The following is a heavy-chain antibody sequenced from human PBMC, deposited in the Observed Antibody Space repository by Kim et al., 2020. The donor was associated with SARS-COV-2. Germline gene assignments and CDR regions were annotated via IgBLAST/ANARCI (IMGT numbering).Heavy chain of an antibody. V-gene: IGHV3-53*01. CDR2: IYSGGST. CDR1: GFTVSSNY. J-gene: IGHJ6*02. D-gene: IGHD6-13*01. CDR3: ARDRGIAAAGFVYYYGMDV. Sequence: GGSLRLSCAASGFTVSSNYMSWVRQAPGKGLEWVSVIYSGGSTYYADSVKGRFTISRDNSKNTLYLQMNSLRAEDTAVYYCARDRGIAAAGFVYYYGMDVWGQGTTVTVSS.